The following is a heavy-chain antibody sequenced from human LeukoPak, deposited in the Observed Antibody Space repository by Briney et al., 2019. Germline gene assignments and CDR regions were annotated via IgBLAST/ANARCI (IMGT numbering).Heavy chain of an antibody. CDR2: IYTSGNT. D-gene: IGHD1-26*01. Sequence: SETLSLTCTVSGGSISSYYWSWIRQPPGKGLEWIGYIYTSGNTNHSPSLKSRVTMSLDMSKNQFSLKLSSVTAADTAVYYCARGRTERYYYNYYMDVWGKGTTVTVSS. J-gene: IGHJ6*03. V-gene: IGHV4-4*09. CDR3: ARGRTERYYYNYYMDV. CDR1: GGSISSYY.